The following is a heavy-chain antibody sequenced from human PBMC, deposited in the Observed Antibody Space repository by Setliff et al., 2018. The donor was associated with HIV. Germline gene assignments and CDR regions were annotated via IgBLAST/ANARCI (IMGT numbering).Heavy chain of an antibody. Sequence: PSETLSLTCTVSGPSINIHYWSWIRQSPGKGFEWIGYIYSTGSTNYKPSLQSRVTISMVASRNQFSLKVTSVTAADTAVYYCAKGAGFYGDYTFDHWGQGRQVTVSS. CDR3: AKGAGFYGDYTFDH. CDR2: IYSTGST. D-gene: IGHD4-17*01. J-gene: IGHJ4*02. V-gene: IGHV4-59*11. CDR1: GPSINIHY.